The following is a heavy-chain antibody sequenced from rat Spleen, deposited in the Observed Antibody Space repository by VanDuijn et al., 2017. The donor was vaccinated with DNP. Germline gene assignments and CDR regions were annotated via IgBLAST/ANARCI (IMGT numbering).Heavy chain of an antibody. CDR3: ARHGDRDSFAHVPYNWFAY. Sequence: QVQLKESGPGLVQPSQTLSLTCTVSGFSLSSDHVSWVRQPPGKGLEWMGVIWTDGSTAYSSLLKSRLIINRDISKSQVFLKMYSLQTEDTATYYCARHGDRDSFAHVPYNWFAYWGQGRLVTVSS. D-gene: IGHD1-1*01. CDR2: IWTDGST. J-gene: IGHJ3*01. CDR1: GFSLSSDH. V-gene: IGHV2-32*01.